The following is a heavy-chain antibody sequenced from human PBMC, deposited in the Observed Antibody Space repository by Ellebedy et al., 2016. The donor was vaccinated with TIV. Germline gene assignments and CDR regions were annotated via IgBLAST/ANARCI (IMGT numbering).Heavy chain of an antibody. CDR1: GGTFSSYA. CDR3: ARAPFRGDCGGDCYYYFDY. CDR2: IIPIFGTA. J-gene: IGHJ4*02. Sequence: SVKVSCXASGGTFSSYAISWVRQAPGQGLEWMGGIIPIFGTANYAQKFQGRVTITADESTSTAYMELSSLRSEDTAVYYCARAPFRGDCGGDCYYYFDYWGQGTLVTVSS. D-gene: IGHD2-21*01. V-gene: IGHV1-69*13.